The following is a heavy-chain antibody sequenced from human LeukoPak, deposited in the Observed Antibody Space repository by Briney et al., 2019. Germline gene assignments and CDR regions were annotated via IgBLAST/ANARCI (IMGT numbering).Heavy chain of an antibody. CDR1: GGTFSSYA. V-gene: IGHV1-69*06. CDR3: ARGTLGYSYGYDY. Sequence: ASVRVSCKASGGTFSSYAISWVRQAPGQGLEWLGGIIPIFGTANSAQKLQGRVTISADKSTSTAYMEQSSLRSEDTAVYYCARGTLGYSYGYDYWGQGTLVTVSS. CDR2: IIPIFGTA. J-gene: IGHJ4*02. D-gene: IGHD5-18*01.